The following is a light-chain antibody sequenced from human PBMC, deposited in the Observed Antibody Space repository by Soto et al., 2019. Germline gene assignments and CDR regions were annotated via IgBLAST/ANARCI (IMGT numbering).Light chain of an antibody. CDR3: SSFTGPTTLDV. V-gene: IGLV2-14*01. CDR1: SSDVGGYNY. Sequence: QSALTQPPSASGSPGQSVTISCTGTSSDVGGYNYVSWYQQHPGKAPKLMIYGVSNRPSGISNRFSGSKSGNTAFLTISGLQPEDEADYYCSSFTGPTTLDVFGTGTKVTVL. J-gene: IGLJ1*01. CDR2: GVS.